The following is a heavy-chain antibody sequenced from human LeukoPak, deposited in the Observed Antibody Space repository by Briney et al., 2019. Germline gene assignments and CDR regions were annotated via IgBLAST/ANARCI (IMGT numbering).Heavy chain of an antibody. CDR2: INHSGST. V-gene: IGHV4-34*01. CDR1: GGSFSGYY. J-gene: IGHJ4*02. D-gene: IGHD3-10*01. Sequence: SETLSLTCAVYGGSFSGYYWSWIRQPPGKGLEWIGEINHSGSTNYNPSLKSRVTISVDTSKNQFSLKLSSVTAADTAVYYCARAGRVYYGSGSFDYWGQGNLVTVSS. CDR3: ARAGRVYYGSGSFDY.